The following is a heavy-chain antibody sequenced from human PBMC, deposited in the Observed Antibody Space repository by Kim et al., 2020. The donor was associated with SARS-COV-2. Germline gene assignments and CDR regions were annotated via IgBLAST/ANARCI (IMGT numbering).Heavy chain of an antibody. J-gene: IGHJ4*02. D-gene: IGHD6-6*01. CDR2: ISYDGSNK. V-gene: IGHV3-30*18. Sequence: GGSLRLSCAASGFTFSSYGMHWVRQAPGKGLEWVAVISYDGSNKNYADSVKGRFTISRDNSKNTLYLQMNSLRAEDTAVYYCAKPQYSSSPIFDYWGQGTLVTVS. CDR1: GFTFSSYG. CDR3: AKPQYSSSPIFDY.